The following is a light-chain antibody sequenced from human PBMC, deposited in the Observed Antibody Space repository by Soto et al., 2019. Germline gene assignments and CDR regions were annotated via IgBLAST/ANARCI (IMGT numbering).Light chain of an antibody. J-gene: IGLJ1*01. CDR1: SSDVGGSDY. CDR2: DVT. V-gene: IGLV2-11*01. Sequence: QSALTQPRSVSGSPGQSVTISCTGTSSDVGGSDYVSWFQHYPGKGPKLLIYDVTRRPSGVPDRFSGSKSGNTASLTISGLQAEDEADYYCCSYAGSYTPLYVFGTGTKVTVL. CDR3: CSYAGSYTPLYV.